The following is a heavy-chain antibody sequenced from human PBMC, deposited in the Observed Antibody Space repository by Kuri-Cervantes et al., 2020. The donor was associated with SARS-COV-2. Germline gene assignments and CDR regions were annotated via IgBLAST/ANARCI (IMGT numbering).Heavy chain of an antibody. V-gene: IGHV3-7*01. Sequence: GESLKISCAASGFTFSSYWMSWVRQAPGKGLEWVANIKQDGSEKYYVDSVKGRFTISRDNSETTLDLQMNSLRPEDTAVYYCARDPSPYVSWYFDLWGRGTLVTVSS. D-gene: IGHD3-16*01. J-gene: IGHJ2*01. CDR1: GFTFSSYW. CDR3: ARDPSPYVSWYFDL. CDR2: IKQDGSEK.